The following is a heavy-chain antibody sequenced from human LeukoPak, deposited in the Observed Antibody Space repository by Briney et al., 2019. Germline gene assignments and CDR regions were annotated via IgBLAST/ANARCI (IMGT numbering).Heavy chain of an antibody. CDR1: EFTFSSYG. CDR3: ARAPHDYGDLFDY. V-gene: IGHV3-30*03. D-gene: IGHD4-17*01. Sequence: GGSLRLSCAASEFTFSSYGMHWVRQAPGKGLEWVAVISYDGSNKYYADSVKGRFTISRDNSKNTLYLQMNSLRAEDTAVYYCARAPHDYGDLFDYWGQGTLVTVSS. CDR2: ISYDGSNK. J-gene: IGHJ4*02.